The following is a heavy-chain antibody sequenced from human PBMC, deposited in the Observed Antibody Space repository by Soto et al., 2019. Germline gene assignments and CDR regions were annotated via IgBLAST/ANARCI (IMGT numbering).Heavy chain of an antibody. CDR1: GYTFTNYG. D-gene: IGHD4-4*01. J-gene: IGHJ5*02. V-gene: IGHV1-18*04. CDR3: ARDSLGTETTSWLDP. Sequence: VASVKVSCKASGYTFTNYGISWVRQAPGQGLEWMGWTSAYNGDTNYAQKLQGRATMTTDTSTSTAYMELRSLRSDDTAVYYCARDSLGTETTSWLDPWGQGTLVTVSS. CDR2: TSAYNGDT.